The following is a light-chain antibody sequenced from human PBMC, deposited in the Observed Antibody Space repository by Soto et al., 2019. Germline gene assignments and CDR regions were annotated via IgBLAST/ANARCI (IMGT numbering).Light chain of an antibody. Sequence: DIQMTQSPSSLSASVGDRVTVTCRASQGISTYLAWYQQKPGKVPKLLIYASSTLQSGVPSRFSGSGSGTDFTLPISSLQPEDVATYYCQNYNSAPLTFGGGTKVEIK. V-gene: IGKV1-27*01. J-gene: IGKJ4*01. CDR3: QNYNSAPLT. CDR1: QGISTY. CDR2: ASS.